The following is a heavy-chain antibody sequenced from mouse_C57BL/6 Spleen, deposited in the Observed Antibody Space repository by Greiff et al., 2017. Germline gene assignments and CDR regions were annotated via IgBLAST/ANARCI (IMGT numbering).Heavy chain of an antibody. J-gene: IGHJ1*03. CDR2: IDPEDGDT. D-gene: IGHD1-1*01. V-gene: IGHV14-1*01. Sequence: EVQLQQSGAELVRPGASVKLSCTASGFNIKDYSMHWVKQTPEQGLEWVGRIDPEDGDTEYAPKFQGKATMTADTSSNTAYLQLSSLTSEDTAVYYCTTSYYYGSSSFDVWGTGTTVTVSS. CDR1: GFNIKDYS. CDR3: TTSYYYGSSSFDV.